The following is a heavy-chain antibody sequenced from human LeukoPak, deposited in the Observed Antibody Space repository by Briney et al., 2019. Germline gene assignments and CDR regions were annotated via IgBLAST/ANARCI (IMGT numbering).Heavy chain of an antibody. J-gene: IGHJ4*02. D-gene: IGHD3-10*01. CDR3: AKDTVRGKGLDY. Sequence: GGSLRLSCAASGFTFSSYGMHWVRQAPGKGLEWVAFIRYDGSNKYYADSVKGRFTISGDNSKNTLYLQMNSLRAEDTAVYYCAKDTVRGKGLDYWGQGTLVTVSS. V-gene: IGHV3-30*02. CDR1: GFTFSSYG. CDR2: IRYDGSNK.